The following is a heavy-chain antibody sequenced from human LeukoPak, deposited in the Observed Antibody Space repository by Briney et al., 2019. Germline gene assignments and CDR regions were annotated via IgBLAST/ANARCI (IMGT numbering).Heavy chain of an antibody. V-gene: IGHV4-39*01. D-gene: IGHD2-2*01. J-gene: IGHJ4*02. CDR2: IYYSGST. Sequence: SETLSLTCTVSGGSISSSSYYWGWIRQPPGKGLEWIGSIYYSGSTYYNPSLKSRVTISVDTSKNQFSLKLSSVTAADTAVYYCARRPGDIVVVPAAIHFDYWGQGTLVTVSS. CDR1: GGSISSSSYY. CDR3: ARRPGDIVVVPAAIHFDY.